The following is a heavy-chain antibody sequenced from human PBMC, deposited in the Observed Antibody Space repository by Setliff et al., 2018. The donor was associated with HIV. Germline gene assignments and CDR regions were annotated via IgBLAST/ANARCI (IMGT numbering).Heavy chain of an antibody. CDR1: GYTFTDYY. V-gene: IGHV1-46*01. D-gene: IGHD6-13*01. CDR2: INPNGGST. CDR3: ASSNWQLVADH. Sequence: ASVKVSCKASGYTFTDYYLHWVRQAPGQGPEWMGLINPNGGSTIYAQKFEDRLTVTSDTATTTLYMELRSLRFDDTAMYYCASSNWQLVADHCGQGTPVTVSS. J-gene: IGHJ5*02.